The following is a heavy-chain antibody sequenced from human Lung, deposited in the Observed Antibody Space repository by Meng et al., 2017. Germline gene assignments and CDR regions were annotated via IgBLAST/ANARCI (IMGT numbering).Heavy chain of an antibody. CDR1: GYTFTSYG. CDR3: ARDIGQWLVQRDLDY. D-gene: IGHD6-19*01. CDR2: ISAYNGNT. Sequence: QVQLVQAGAEGKKPGAAVKGTGKASGYTFTSYGISWVRQAPGQGLEWMGWISAYNGNTNYAQKLQGRVTMTTDTSTSTAYMELRSLRSDDTAVYYCARDIGQWLVQRDLDYWGQGTLVTVSS. J-gene: IGHJ4*02. V-gene: IGHV1-18*01.